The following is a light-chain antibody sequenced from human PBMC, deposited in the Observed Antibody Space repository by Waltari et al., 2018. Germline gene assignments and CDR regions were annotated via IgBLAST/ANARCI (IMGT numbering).Light chain of an antibody. J-gene: IGLJ3*02. CDR3: QSYDSSNLWV. CDR1: SGSIASNY. V-gene: IGLV6-57*03. Sequence: NFMLTQPHSVSESPGKTITISCTRSSGSIASNYVQWYRQRPGRAPTTVIYEDNQRPSGVPERFSGSIDSSSNSASLTISGLKTEDEADYYCQSYDSSNLWVFGGATKLTVL. CDR2: EDN.